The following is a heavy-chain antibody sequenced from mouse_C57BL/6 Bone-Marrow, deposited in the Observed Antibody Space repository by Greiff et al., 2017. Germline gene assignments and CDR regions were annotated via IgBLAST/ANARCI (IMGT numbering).Heavy chain of an antibody. D-gene: IGHD2-4*01. CDR3: TRGDDYDYAMDY. Sequence: EVQLQESGPELVKPGASVKISCKASGYSFTDYNMNWVKQSNGKSLEWIGVINPNYGTTSYNQKFKGKATLTEDQSSSTAYMQLNSLTSEDSAVYCCTRGDDYDYAMDYWGQGTSVTVSS. CDR1: GYSFTDYN. CDR2: INPNYGTT. V-gene: IGHV1-39*01. J-gene: IGHJ4*01.